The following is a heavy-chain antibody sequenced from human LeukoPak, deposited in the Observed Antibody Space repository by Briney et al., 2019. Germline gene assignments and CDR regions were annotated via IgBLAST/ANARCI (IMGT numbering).Heavy chain of an antibody. V-gene: IGHV1-69*01. J-gene: IGHJ4*02. CDR2: IIPIFGTA. D-gene: IGHD2-8*01. CDR1: GGTFSNYA. CDR3: ARLVSAESDY. Sequence: ASVNVSCKASGGTFSNYAISWVRQAPGQGLEWMGGIIPIFGTANYAQKFQGRVTITADESTSTAYMELSSLRSEDTAVYYCARLVSAESDYWGQGTLVTVSS.